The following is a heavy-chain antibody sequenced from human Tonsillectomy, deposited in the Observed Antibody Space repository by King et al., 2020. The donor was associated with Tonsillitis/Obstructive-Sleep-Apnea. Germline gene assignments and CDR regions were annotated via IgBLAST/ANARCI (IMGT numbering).Heavy chain of an antibody. Sequence: VQLVESGGGLVQPGGSLRLSCAASGFTFSSYAMSWVRQAPGKGLEWVSAISGSGGSTYYADSVKGRFTITRDNSKNTLYLQMNSLPAEDTAVYYCAKGEPWGIYTRDYYYYGLDGWGQGTTVTVSS. CDR3: AKGEPWGIYTRDYYYYGLDG. J-gene: IGHJ6*02. CDR1: GFTFSSYA. CDR2: ISGSGGST. V-gene: IGHV3-23*04. D-gene: IGHD7-27*01.